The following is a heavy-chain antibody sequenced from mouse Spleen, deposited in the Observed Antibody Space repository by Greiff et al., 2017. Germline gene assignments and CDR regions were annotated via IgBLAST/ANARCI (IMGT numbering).Heavy chain of an antibody. CDR1: GFTFSSYA. D-gene: IGHD2-2*01. CDR3: ARNYGYDEGFAY. J-gene: IGHJ3*01. Sequence: EVKLVESGGGLVKLGGSLKLSCAASGFTFSSYAMSWVRQTPEKRLEWVATISSGGGNTYYPDSVKGRFTISRDNAKNTLYLQMSSLKSEDTAMYYCARNYGYDEGFAYWGQGTLVTVSA. V-gene: IGHV5-9*04. CDR2: ISSGGGNT.